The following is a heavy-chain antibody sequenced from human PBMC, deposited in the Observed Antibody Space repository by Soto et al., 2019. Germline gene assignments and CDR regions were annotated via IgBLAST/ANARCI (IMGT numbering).Heavy chain of an antibody. Sequence: SETLSLTCTVSGGSISSGGYYWSWIRQHPGKGLEWIGYIYYSGSTYYNPSLKSRVTISVDTSKNQFSLKLSSVTAADTAVYYCARSKGVTTHVLPLPKKYNWFDPWGQGTLVTVSS. CDR2: IYYSGST. D-gene: IGHD4-17*01. CDR3: ARSKGVTTHVLPLPKKYNWFDP. J-gene: IGHJ5*02. CDR1: GGSISSGGYY. V-gene: IGHV4-31*03.